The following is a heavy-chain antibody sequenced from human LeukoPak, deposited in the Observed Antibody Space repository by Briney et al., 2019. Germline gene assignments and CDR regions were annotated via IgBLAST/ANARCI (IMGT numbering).Heavy chain of an antibody. CDR3: AKGEGVVGATTRGYFDY. CDR1: GFTFAGHA. J-gene: IGHJ4*02. Sequence: GGSLRVSCAASGFTFAGHAMSRVRQAPGKGLEWVSCVSGSGGSTFYADSVKGRFTISRDNSKNTLYLQTNSLRAEDAAIYYCAKGEGVVGATTRGYFDYWGQGTLVTVSP. CDR2: VSGSGGST. V-gene: IGHV3-23*01. D-gene: IGHD1-26*01.